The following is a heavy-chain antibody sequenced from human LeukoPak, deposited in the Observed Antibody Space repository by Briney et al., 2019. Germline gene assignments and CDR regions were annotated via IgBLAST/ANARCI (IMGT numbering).Heavy chain of an antibody. D-gene: IGHD3-22*01. V-gene: IGHV3-23*03. J-gene: IGHJ4*02. CDR1: GFSFSSYA. CDR3: ARDRQPYYYDSSGYYFYY. CDR2: INTAGTTT. Sequence: GGSLRLSCTASGFSFSSYAMSWVRQAPGKGLEWVSLINTAGTTTYYADSVKGRFTISRDNSKNTPYLQMGSLRAEDMAVYYCARDRQPYYYDSSGYYFYYWGQGTLVTVSS.